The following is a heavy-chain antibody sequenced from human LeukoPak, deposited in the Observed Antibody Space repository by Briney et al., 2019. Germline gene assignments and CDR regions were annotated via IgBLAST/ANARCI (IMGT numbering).Heavy chain of an antibody. Sequence: GGSLRLSCAASGFTFSSYWMHWVRQAPGKGLEWVASIKQDGSEKYYVDSVKGRFTISRDNAKNSLYLQMKGLRADDTAVYYCARPGRYYDRAPDYWGQGTLVTVSS. CDR3: ARPGRYYDRAPDY. CDR1: GFTFSSYW. J-gene: IGHJ4*02. CDR2: IKQDGSEK. V-gene: IGHV3-7*01. D-gene: IGHD3-22*01.